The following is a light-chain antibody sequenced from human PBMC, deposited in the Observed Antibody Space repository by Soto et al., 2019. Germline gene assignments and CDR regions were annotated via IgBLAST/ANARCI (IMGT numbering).Light chain of an antibody. CDR3: QQYSNWPPWT. J-gene: IGKJ1*01. CDR1: QSVSSN. Sequence: EIVMTQSPATLSVSPGERATLSCRASQSVSSNLAWYQQKPGQAPRLLIYGASIRAIGIPARFSGSGSGTEFTLTISSLQSEDFAVYYCQQYSNWPPWTLGQWTKVEIK. V-gene: IGKV3-15*01. CDR2: GAS.